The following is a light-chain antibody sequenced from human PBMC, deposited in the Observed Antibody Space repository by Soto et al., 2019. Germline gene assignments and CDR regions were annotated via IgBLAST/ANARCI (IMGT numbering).Light chain of an antibody. J-gene: IGLJ1*01. V-gene: IGLV2-8*01. CDR1: SSDVGGYNY. Sequence: VLTQPPSASGSPGQSVAISCTGTSSDVGGYNYVSWYQQHPGKAPKLMIYEVNKRPSGVPDRFSGSKSGNTASLTVSGLQAEDEADYYCSSYAGSSNVFGTGTRSLS. CDR2: EVN. CDR3: SSYAGSSNV.